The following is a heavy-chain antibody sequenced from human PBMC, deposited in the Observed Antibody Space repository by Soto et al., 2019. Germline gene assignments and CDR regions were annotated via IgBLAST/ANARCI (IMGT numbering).Heavy chain of an antibody. CDR3: ARHGKYYYGSGPFDD. J-gene: IGHJ4*02. CDR1: CVSISRSRYY. V-gene: IGHV4-39*01. D-gene: IGHD3-10*01. CDR2: IYYSGST. Sequence: XERLSLRRTVSCVSISRSRYYWGWIRQPPGKGLEWIGSIYYSGSTYYNPSLKSRVTISVDTSKNQFYLKLSSVTAADTAVYYCARHGKYYYGSGPFDDWGQGTLVTVSS.